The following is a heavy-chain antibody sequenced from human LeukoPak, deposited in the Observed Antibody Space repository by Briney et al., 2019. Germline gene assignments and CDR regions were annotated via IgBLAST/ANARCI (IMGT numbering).Heavy chain of an antibody. V-gene: IGHV3-7*01. D-gene: IGHD4-17*01. J-gene: IGHJ4*02. CDR1: GFTFSSYW. Sequence: GGSLRLSCAPSGFTFSSYWMSWVRQAPGKGLEWVANIKQDGSEKYYVDSVKGRFTISRDNAKNSLYLQMNSLRAEDTAVYYCGTTVTTGRRYWGQGTLVTVSS. CDR3: GTTVTTGRRY. CDR2: IKQDGSEK.